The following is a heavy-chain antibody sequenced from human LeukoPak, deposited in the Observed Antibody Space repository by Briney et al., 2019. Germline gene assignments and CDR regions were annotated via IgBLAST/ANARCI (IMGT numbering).Heavy chain of an antibody. J-gene: IGHJ4*03. CDR3: VRYVVSGSGIYYFDY. V-gene: IGHV4-39*01. Sequence: PSETLSLTCTVSGGSISSSSHYWSWIRQPPGEGLEWIASVYYSGRTYYNPSLKSRVTISVDTSKNQFSLKLSSVTAADTAVFYCVRYVVSGSGIYYFDYWGRGTLVTVSS. CDR1: GGSISSSSHY. CDR2: VYYSGRT. D-gene: IGHD3-10*01.